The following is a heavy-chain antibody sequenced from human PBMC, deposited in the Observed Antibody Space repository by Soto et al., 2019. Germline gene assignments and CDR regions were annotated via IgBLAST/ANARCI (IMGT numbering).Heavy chain of an antibody. J-gene: IGHJ5*02. V-gene: IGHV5-51*01. Sequence: GESLKISCKGSGYSFTSYWIGWVRQMPGKGLEWMGIIYPGDSDTRYSPSFQGQVTISADKSISTAYLQWSSLKASDTAMYYCARSPPDYDILTGYSFSWFDPWGQGTRVTVAS. CDR3: ARSPPDYDILTGYSFSWFDP. CDR2: IYPGDSDT. D-gene: IGHD3-9*01. CDR1: GYSFTSYW.